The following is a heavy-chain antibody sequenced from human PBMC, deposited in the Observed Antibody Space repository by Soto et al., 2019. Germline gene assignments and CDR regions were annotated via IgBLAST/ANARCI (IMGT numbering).Heavy chain of an antibody. CDR3: ARIGTLDWIDDY. CDR1: GGTFRSYV. V-gene: IGHV1-69*12. CDR2: IIPMYGTT. Sequence: QVQLVQSGAEVKKPGSSVKVSCKASGGTFRSYVTSWVRQAPGQGLEWLGGIIPMYGTTYYAQTFQGRVTISADESTSTAFMELSSLRSEDTAVYYWARIGTLDWIDDYGGQGTLVTVSS. D-gene: IGHD1-1*01. J-gene: IGHJ4*02.